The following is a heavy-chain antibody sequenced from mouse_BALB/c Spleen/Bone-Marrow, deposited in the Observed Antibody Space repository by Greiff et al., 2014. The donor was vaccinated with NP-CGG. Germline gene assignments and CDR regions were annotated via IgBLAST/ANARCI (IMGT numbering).Heavy chain of an antibody. D-gene: IGHD2-14*01. CDR2: IDPANGNT. Sequence: VQLQQPGAELVKPGASVKLSCTASGFNIKDTYMHWVKQRPEQGLEWIGRIDPANGNTKYDPKFQGKATITADTSSNTAYLQLSSLTSEDTAVYYCARYDRYECYAMDYWGQGTSVTVSS. J-gene: IGHJ4*01. CDR1: GFNIKDTY. V-gene: IGHV14-3*02. CDR3: ARYDRYECYAMDY.